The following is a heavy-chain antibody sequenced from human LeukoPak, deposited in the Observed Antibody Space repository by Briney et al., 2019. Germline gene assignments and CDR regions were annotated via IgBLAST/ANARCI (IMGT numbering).Heavy chain of an antibody. CDR2: ISWNSGSI. D-gene: IGHD4-23*01. CDR1: GFTFSRYW. V-gene: IGHV3-9*01. J-gene: IGHJ6*02. Sequence: GGSLRLSCAASGFTFSRYWMSWVRQAPGKGLEWVSGISWNSGSIDYADSVKGRFTISRDNAKNSLYLQMNSLRAEDTALYYCTKDRAYGGVEGSMDVWGQGTTVTVSS. CDR3: TKDRAYGGVEGSMDV.